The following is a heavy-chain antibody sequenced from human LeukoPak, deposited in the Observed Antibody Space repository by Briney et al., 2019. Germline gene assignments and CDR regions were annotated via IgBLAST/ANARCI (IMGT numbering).Heavy chain of an antibody. J-gene: IGHJ3*02. D-gene: IGHD1-14*01. CDR3: ASHTTSSHDTFDI. CDR2: KYYRSRWYN. Sequence: SQTLSLTCAISVDSVSINSAAWNWIRQSPSRGLEWLGRKYYRSRWYNDYAVCVKSRIIINADTSKYQCSLMLNSVTPDDTAVSHRASHTTSSHDTFDIWGQGTMVTVSS. V-gene: IGHV6-1*01. CDR1: VDSVSINSAA.